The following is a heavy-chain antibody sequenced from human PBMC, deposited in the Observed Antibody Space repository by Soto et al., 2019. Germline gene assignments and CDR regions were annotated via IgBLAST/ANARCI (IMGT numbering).Heavy chain of an antibody. CDR3: ARENYGDAFDF. J-gene: IGHJ4*02. Sequence: ESGGGLVQPGGSLRLSCAASGFSVSNYEMNWVRQAPGKGLEWVSYINSGGTSIKYGDSVKGRFTISRDNARNSLHLQMNSLRDEDTAVYYCARENYGDAFDFWGQGTVVTVSS. D-gene: IGHD4-17*01. V-gene: IGHV3-48*03. CDR1: GFSVSNYE. CDR2: INSGGTSI.